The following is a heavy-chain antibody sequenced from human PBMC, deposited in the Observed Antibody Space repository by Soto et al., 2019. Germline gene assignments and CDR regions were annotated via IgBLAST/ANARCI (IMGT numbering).Heavy chain of an antibody. CDR1: GYSFTSYW. CDR3: ARHFLGSGYAVGFDY. D-gene: IGHD5-12*01. J-gene: IGHJ4*02. V-gene: IGHV5-51*01. Sequence: GESLKISCKGSGYSFTSYWIGWVRQMPGKGLEWMGIIYPGDSDTRYSPSFQGQVTISADKSISTAYLQWSSLKASDTAMYCCARHFLGSGYAVGFDYWGQGTLVTVSS. CDR2: IYPGDSDT.